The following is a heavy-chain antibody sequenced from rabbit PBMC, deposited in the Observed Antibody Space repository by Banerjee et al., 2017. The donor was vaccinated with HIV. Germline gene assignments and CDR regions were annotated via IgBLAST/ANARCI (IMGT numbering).Heavy chain of an antibody. Sequence: QEQLVESGGGLVQPEGSLTLTCTASGFSFSNGYVMCWVRQAPGKGLEWIACIGAASTYYATWAKGRFTISKTSSTTVTLQMTSLTAADTATYFCARDLAGVTGWNFNLWGPGTLVTVS. J-gene: IGHJ4*01. D-gene: IGHD4-1*01. CDR3: ARDLAGVTGWNFNL. CDR1: GFSFSNGYV. CDR2: IGAAST. V-gene: IGHV1S45*01.